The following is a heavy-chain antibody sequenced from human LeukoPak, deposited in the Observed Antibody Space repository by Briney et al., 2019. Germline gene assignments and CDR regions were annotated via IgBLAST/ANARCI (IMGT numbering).Heavy chain of an antibody. Sequence: ASVKVSCKASGGTFSTYAISWVRQAPGQGLEWMGGIIPVFGTANYAQKFQGRVTITADESTSTAYMELSGLRSEDTAVYYCVGSSGWYSHYFDYWGQGTLVTVSS. CDR3: VGSSGWYSHYFDY. J-gene: IGHJ4*02. CDR2: IIPVFGTA. CDR1: GGTFSTYA. V-gene: IGHV1-69*13. D-gene: IGHD6-19*01.